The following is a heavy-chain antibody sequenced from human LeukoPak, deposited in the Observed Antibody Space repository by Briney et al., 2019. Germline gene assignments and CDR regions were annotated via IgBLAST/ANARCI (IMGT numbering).Heavy chain of an antibody. J-gene: IGHJ4*02. V-gene: IGHV3-15*01. CDR1: GFIFTNAW. Sequence: GGSLRLSCAASGFIFTNAWMTWVRQAPGKGLEWVGRVKTKSDSGTIDYAASVKGRFTISRDDSKNTLFLQMNSLKIEDTAVYYCTTVSGGGDCYRYWGQGILVTVSS. CDR2: VKTKSDSGTI. D-gene: IGHD2-21*01. CDR3: TTVSGGGDCYRY.